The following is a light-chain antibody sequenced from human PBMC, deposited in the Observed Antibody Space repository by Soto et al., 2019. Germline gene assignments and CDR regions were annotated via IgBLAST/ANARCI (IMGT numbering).Light chain of an antibody. CDR3: QQYQTLVS. CDR2: DAS. Sequence: DIQMTQSPSSLSASVGDRVTITCQASRDIRKYLNWYQQKPGKAPKLLIYDASNLETGVTSRFSGSGSGTDFTFTISSLQSEDIATYYCQQYQTLVSFGGGTKVEIK. J-gene: IGKJ4*01. V-gene: IGKV1-33*01. CDR1: RDIRKY.